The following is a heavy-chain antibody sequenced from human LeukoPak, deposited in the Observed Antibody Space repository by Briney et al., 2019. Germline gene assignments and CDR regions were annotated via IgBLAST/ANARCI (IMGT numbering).Heavy chain of an antibody. D-gene: IGHD1-26*01. CDR3: AKDVVLVGAPGAFDI. CDR2: IRYDGSNK. Sequence: GGSLRLSCAASGFTFSSYGMHWVRQAPGKGLEWVAFIRYDGSNKYYADSAKGRFTISRDNSKNTLYLQMNSLRAEDTAVYYCAKDVVLVGAPGAFDIWGQGTMVTVSS. CDR1: GFTFSSYG. V-gene: IGHV3-30*02. J-gene: IGHJ3*02.